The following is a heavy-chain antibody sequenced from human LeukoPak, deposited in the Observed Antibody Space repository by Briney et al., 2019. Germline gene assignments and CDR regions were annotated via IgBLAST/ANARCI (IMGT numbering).Heavy chain of an antibody. V-gene: IGHV4-4*07. Sequence: SETLSLTPIVPGGSISDYYWTSIREPARKGLEWIGRIYISGIPHYNHSLKSPVTLSLDTSKNQFSLNLSSVTAADTAVYYCARQYSDILTGYHRGELYWYFDLWGRGTLVTVSS. CDR3: ARQYSDILTGYHRGELYWYFDL. CDR1: GGSISDYY. D-gene: IGHD3-9*01. CDR2: IYISGIP. J-gene: IGHJ2*01.